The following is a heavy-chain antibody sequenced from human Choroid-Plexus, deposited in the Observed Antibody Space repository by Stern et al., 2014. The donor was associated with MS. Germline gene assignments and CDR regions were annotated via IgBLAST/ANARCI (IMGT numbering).Heavy chain of an antibody. D-gene: IGHD2/OR15-2a*01. Sequence: VQLVESGGGVVQPGRPLRISCVASGFTFGSCAMHWVRQAPGKGLEWVAGVSYDGSNKYYADSVKGRFTISRDNSQNTLYMQMSSLRPEDTAVYYCAKDRQYLTYFFDHWGLGSLVTVSS. J-gene: IGHJ5*02. V-gene: IGHV3-30*18. CDR1: GFTFGSCA. CDR2: VSYDGSNK. CDR3: AKDRQYLTYFFDH.